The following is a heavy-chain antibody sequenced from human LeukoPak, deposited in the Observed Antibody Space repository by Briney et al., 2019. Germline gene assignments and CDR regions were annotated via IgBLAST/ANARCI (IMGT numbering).Heavy chain of an antibody. CDR1: GFTVSSNS. D-gene: IGHD6-6*01. Sequence: GGSLRLSCTVSGFTVSSNSMSWVRQVPGKGLEWVSFIYSDNTHYSDSVKGRFTISRDNSKNTLYLQMNSLRANDTSVYYCAQTGGLVPGRYSVYWGQGTLVTVSS. V-gene: IGHV3-53*01. CDR2: IYSDNT. J-gene: IGHJ4*02. CDR3: AQTGGLVPGRYSVY.